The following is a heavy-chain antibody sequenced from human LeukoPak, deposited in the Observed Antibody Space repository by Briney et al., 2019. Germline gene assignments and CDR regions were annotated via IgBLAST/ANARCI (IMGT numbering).Heavy chain of an antibody. CDR3: ARVMGSGWTGFDY. CDR1: GGSITNYY. CDR2: IYDNGGYA. V-gene: IGHV4-59*01. J-gene: IGHJ4*02. D-gene: IGHD6-19*01. Sequence: TLSLTCTVSGGSITNYYWTWIRQPPGKGLEWIGYIYDNGGYANYNPSLKSRVIISVDSSKNQFSLKVSSVTAADTALYYCARVMGSGWTGFDYWGQGALVTVSS.